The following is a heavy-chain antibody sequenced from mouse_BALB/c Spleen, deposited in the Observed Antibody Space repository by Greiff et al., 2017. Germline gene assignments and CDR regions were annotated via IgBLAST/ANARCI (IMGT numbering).Heavy chain of an antibody. J-gene: IGHJ3*01. V-gene: IGHV5-12-1*01. Sequence: EVQVVESGGGLVKPGGSLKLSCAASGFAFSSYDMSWVRQTPEKRLEWVAYISSGGGSTYYPDTVKGRFTISRDNAKNTLYLQMSSLKSEDTAMYYCARQDYGYVFAYWGQGTLVTVSA. D-gene: IGHD1-2*01. CDR2: ISSGGGST. CDR3: ARQDYGYVFAY. CDR1: GFAFSSYD.